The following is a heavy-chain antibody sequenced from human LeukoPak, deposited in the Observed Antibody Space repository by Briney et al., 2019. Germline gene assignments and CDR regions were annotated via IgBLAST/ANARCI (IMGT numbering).Heavy chain of an antibody. V-gene: IGHV1-2*02. J-gene: IGHJ4*02. CDR3: ARNTYYYDNSAGTFDF. CDR1: GYTFTRYY. CDR2: INPNSGGT. Sequence: RASVKVSCKASGYTFTRYYMHWVRQAPGQGLEWMGWINPNSGGTNYAQKFQGRVTMTRDTSISTAYMEPSGLRSDDTAVFYCARNTYYYDNSAGTFDFWGQGTLVTVSS. D-gene: IGHD3-22*01.